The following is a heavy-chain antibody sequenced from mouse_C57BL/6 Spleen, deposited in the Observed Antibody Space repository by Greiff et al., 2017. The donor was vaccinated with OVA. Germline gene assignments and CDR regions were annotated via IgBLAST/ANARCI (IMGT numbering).Heavy chain of an antibody. Sequence: QVQLQQPGTELVKPGASVKLSCKASGYTFTSYWMHWVKQRPGQGLEWIGNINPSNGGTNYHEKFKSQATLTVAKSSSTAYMQLSSLTSEVAAFYYAARRLTGTRGFDYWGQGTTLTVSS. CDR1: GYTFTSYW. J-gene: IGHJ2*01. CDR3: ARRLTGTRGFDY. CDR2: INPSNGGT. D-gene: IGHD4-1*01. V-gene: IGHV1-53*01.